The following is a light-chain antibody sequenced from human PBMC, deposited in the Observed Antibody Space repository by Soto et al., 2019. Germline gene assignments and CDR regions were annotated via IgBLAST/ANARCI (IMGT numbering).Light chain of an antibody. V-gene: IGKV1-5*03. CDR2: KSS. Sequence: DLQMTQSPSTLSASVGDSVTITCRASQTVSSWVAWYQQKPGQAPKLLIYKSSSLESGVPSRFSGSGSGTEFTLTISGLQPEDFASYYCQQRRSWPPTITFGQGTRLDIK. CDR3: QQRRSWPPTIT. CDR1: QTVSSW. J-gene: IGKJ5*01.